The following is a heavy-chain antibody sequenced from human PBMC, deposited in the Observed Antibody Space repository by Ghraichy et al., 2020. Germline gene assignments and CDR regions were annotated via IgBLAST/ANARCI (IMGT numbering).Heavy chain of an antibody. CDR1: GYTFTGYY. CDR2: INPNSGGT. J-gene: IGHJ6*02. Sequence: ASVKVSCKASGYTFTGYYMHWVRQAPGQGLEWMGWINPNSGGTNYAQKFQGRVTMTRDTSISTAYMELSRLRSDDTAVYYCASALEEQQLDPYYYYGMDVWGQGTTVTVSS. V-gene: IGHV1-2*02. D-gene: IGHD6-13*01. CDR3: ASALEEQQLDPYYYYGMDV.